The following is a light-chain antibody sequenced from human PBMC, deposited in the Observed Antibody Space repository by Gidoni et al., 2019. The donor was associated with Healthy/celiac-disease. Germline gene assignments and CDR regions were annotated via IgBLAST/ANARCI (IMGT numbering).Light chain of an antibody. CDR2: GAS. Sequence: VLPQSPGPLSLSPGERATLSCRASQSVSSSYLAWYQQKPGQAPRPLIYGASSRATGIPDRFSGSGSGTDFTLTISRLEPEDFAVYYCQQYGSSLLTFGGGTKVEIK. CDR1: QSVSSSY. V-gene: IGKV3-20*01. J-gene: IGKJ4*01. CDR3: QQYGSSLLT.